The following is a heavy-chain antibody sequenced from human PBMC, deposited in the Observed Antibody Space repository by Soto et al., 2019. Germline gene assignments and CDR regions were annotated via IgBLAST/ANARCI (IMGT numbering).Heavy chain of an antibody. CDR3: ARRRGFGELFGYYYYGMDV. CDR2: IYYSGST. Sequence: SETSLTCTVSGGSISSSSYYWGWIRQPPGKGLEWIGSIYYSGSTYYNPSLKSRVTISVDTSKNQFSLKLSSVTAADTAVYYCARRRGFGELFGYYYYGMDVWGQGTTVTVSS. CDR1: GGSISSSSYY. J-gene: IGHJ6*02. V-gene: IGHV4-39*07. D-gene: IGHD3-10*01.